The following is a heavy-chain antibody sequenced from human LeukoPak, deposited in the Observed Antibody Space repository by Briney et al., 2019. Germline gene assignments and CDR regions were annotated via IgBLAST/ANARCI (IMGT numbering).Heavy chain of an antibody. D-gene: IGHD6-19*01. J-gene: IGHJ4*02. CDR1: GFTFSSYA. CDR2: ISGSGGST. CDR3: AKVPPPGYGSGWYVAGDY. Sequence: GGSLRLSCAASGFTFSSYAMSWVRQAPGKGLEWVSAISGSGGSTYYADSVKGRFTISRDNSKNTLYLQMNSLRAEDTAVYYCAKVPPPGYGSGWYVAGDYWGQGTLVTVSS. V-gene: IGHV3-23*01.